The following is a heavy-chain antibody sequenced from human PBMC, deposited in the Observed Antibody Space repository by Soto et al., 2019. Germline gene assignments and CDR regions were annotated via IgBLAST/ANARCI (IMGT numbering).Heavy chain of an antibody. CDR1: GFNFSSYA. Sequence: GGSLRLSCAASGFNFSSYAMSWVRQAPGKGLEWVSAISGSGCSTSYADSVKGRFTISRDNSKNTLYLQMNSLRAEDPAVYYCANDWLCLGDIKAFDIWGQGTMVTVSS. V-gene: IGHV3-23*01. D-gene: IGHD3-16*01. CDR2: ISGSGCST. J-gene: IGHJ3*02. CDR3: ANDWLCLGDIKAFDI.